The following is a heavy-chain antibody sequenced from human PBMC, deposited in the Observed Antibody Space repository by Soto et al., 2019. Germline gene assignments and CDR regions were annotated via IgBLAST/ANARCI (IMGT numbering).Heavy chain of an antibody. CDR1: GFTFSSYA. CDR3: AKSPGVGDTRWVYCDY. Sequence: EVQLLESGGGLVQPGGSLRLSCAASGFTFSSYAMSWVRQAPWKGLEWVSAISGSGCSTYYADSVKGRFTISRDNSKNTLYLQMNSLRAEDTAVYYCAKSPGVGDTRWVYCDYWGQGTLVTVS. D-gene: IGHD1-26*01. J-gene: IGHJ4*02. V-gene: IGHV3-23*01. CDR2: ISGSGCST.